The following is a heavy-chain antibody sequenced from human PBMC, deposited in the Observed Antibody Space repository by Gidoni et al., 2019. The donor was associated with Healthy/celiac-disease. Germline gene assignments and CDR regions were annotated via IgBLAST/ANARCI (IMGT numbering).Heavy chain of an antibody. Sequence: QVQLVESGGGVVQPGGSLRLSCAASGFTFSSYGMHWVRQAPGKGLEWVAFIRYDGSNKYYADSVKGRFTISRDNSKNTLYLQMNSLRAEDTAVYYCAKGPDDYSNYETPPGWGQGTLVTVSS. V-gene: IGHV3-30*02. J-gene: IGHJ4*02. CDR3: AKGPDDYSNYETPPG. D-gene: IGHD4-4*01. CDR1: GFTFSSYG. CDR2: IRYDGSNK.